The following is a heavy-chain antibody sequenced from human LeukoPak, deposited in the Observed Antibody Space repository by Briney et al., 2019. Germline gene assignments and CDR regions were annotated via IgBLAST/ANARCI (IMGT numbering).Heavy chain of an antibody. D-gene: IGHD2-15*01. Sequence: GGSLRLSCAASGFTFSSYGMHWVRQAPGKGLEWVAVIWYDGSNKYYADSVKGRFTISRDNSKNTLYLQMNSLTAEDTAVYYCAKDAGVAASIDYWGQGTLVSVSS. CDR3: AKDAGVAASIDY. CDR1: GFTFSSYG. V-gene: IGHV3-30*02. CDR2: IWYDGSNK. J-gene: IGHJ4*02.